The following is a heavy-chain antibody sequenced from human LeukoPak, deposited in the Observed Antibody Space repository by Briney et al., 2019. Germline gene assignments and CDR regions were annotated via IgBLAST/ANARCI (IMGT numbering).Heavy chain of an antibody. V-gene: IGHV3-9*01. CDR1: GFKFA. J-gene: IGHJ4*02. CDR2: LSWHSGSI. D-gene: IGHD1-26*01. CDR3: AKETKVGENLYYLDY. Sequence: GGSLRRSCVASGFKFAMHWVRQAPGKGLEWVSGLSWHSGSIGYADSVKGRFIISRDNAKNSLYLEMNSLRPEDSALYYCAKETKVGENLYYLDYWGRGTLVTVSS.